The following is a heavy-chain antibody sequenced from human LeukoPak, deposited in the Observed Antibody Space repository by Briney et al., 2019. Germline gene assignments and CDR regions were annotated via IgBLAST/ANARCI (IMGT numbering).Heavy chain of an antibody. Sequence: GGSLRLSCAACGFTVSSNYMSWVRQAPGKGLEWVSVIYSGGRTYYADSVKGRFTISRDNSKNTLYLQMNSLRAEDTAVYYCARVDVVVTASLDYWGQGTLVTVSS. CDR2: IYSGGRT. J-gene: IGHJ4*02. D-gene: IGHD2-21*02. CDR3: ARVDVVVTASLDY. V-gene: IGHV3-66*01. CDR1: GFTVSSNY.